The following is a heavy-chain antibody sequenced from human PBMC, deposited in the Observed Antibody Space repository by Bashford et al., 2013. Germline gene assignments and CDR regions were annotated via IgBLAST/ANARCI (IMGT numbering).Heavy chain of an antibody. CDR3: ARGTKYSSTDYYYYGMDV. Sequence: GSLRLSCAASGFTFSDYYMSWIRQAPGKGLEWVSYISSSGSTIYYADSVKGRFTISRDNAKNSLYLQMNSLRAEDTAVYYCARGTKYSSTDYYYYGMDVWGQGTTVTVSS. CDR1: GFTFSDYY. J-gene: IGHJ6*02. CDR2: ISSSGSTI. D-gene: IGHD5-18*01. V-gene: IGHV3-11*01.